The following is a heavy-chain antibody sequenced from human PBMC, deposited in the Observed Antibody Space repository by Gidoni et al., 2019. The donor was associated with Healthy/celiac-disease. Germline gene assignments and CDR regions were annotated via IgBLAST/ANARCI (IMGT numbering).Heavy chain of an antibody. CDR1: GFTFSSSG. D-gene: IGHD2-2*01. J-gene: IGHJ6*02. Sequence: QVQLVESGGGVVQPGRSLRLSCAASGFTFSSSGMHWVRQAPGKGLEWVAVIWYDGSNKYYADSVKGRFTISRDNSKNTLYLQMNSLRAEDTAVYYCARDWRVGLASLGYYYYYGMDVWGQGTTVTVSS. CDR2: IWYDGSNK. CDR3: ARDWRVGLASLGYYYYYGMDV. V-gene: IGHV3-33*01.